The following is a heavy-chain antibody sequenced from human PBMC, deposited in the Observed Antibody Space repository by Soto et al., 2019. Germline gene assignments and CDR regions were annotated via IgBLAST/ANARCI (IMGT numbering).Heavy chain of an antibody. CDR1: GGTFSSYG. J-gene: IGHJ4*02. D-gene: IGHD1-26*01. CDR3: ARDLGGSYYAPVDY. Sequence: GASVKVSCKASGGTFSSYGISWVRQAPGQGLEWMGWISAYNGNTKYAQKFQGRVTMTTDTSTSTAYMELRSLRSDDTAVYYCARDLGGSYYAPVDYWGQGTLVTVSS. V-gene: IGHV1-18*01. CDR2: ISAYNGNT.